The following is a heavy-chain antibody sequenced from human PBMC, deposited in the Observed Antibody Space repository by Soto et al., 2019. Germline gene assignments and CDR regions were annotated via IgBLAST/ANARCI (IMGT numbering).Heavy chain of an antibody. CDR3: AKRSLAAAGTSPPDYFDY. J-gene: IGHJ4*02. CDR1: GFTFSSYG. CDR2: ISYDGSNK. D-gene: IGHD6-13*01. V-gene: IGHV3-30*18. Sequence: GGSLRLSCAASGFTFSSYGMHWVRQAPGKGLEWVAVISYDGSNKYYADSVKGRFTISRDNSKNTLYLQMNSLRAEDTAVYYCAKRSLAAAGTSPPDYFDYWGQGTLVTVSS.